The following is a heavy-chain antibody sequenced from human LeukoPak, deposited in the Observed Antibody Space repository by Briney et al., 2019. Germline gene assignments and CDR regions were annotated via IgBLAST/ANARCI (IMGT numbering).Heavy chain of an antibody. CDR3: ARRRPQAYYFDY. Sequence: SETLSLTCAVYGGSFSGYYWSWIRQPPGKGLEWIWEINHSGSTNYNPSLKSRVTISVDTSKNQFSLKLSSVTAADTAVYYCARRRPQAYYFDYWGQGTLVTVSS. CDR2: INHSGST. J-gene: IGHJ4*02. CDR1: GGSFSGYY. V-gene: IGHV4-34*01.